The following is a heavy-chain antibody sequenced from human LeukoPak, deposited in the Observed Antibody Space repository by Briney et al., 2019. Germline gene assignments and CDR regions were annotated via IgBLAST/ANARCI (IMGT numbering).Heavy chain of an antibody. CDR2: ISGYNGHT. CDR1: GYTFTRYG. Sequence: ASVKVSCKASGYTFTRYGISWVRQAPGQGLEWMGWISGYNGHTNYAQKLQGRVTMTTDTSTSTVYMELRSLRSDDTAVYYCAKGLLSGSYYSFDYWGQGTLVTVSS. D-gene: IGHD1-26*01. CDR3: AKGLLSGSYYSFDY. V-gene: IGHV1-18*01. J-gene: IGHJ4*02.